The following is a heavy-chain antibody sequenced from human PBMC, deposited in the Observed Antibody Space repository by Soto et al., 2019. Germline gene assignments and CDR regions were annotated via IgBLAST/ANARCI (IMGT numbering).Heavy chain of an antibody. CDR1: GFTVSTKY. Sequence: PGGSLRLSCAASGFTVSTKYMCWFRQAPGRGLEWVSVIYSGGSTFYADSVRGRLTISRDNSKNTENLHMNSLNAEDTALYYCARAPLALDYWGQGTLVTVPQ. CDR2: IYSGGST. J-gene: IGHJ4*01. V-gene: IGHV3-66*01. CDR3: ARAPLALDY.